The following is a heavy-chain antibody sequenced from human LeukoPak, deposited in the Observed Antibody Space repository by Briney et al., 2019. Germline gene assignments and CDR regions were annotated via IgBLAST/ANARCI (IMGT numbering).Heavy chain of an antibody. CDR2: ISAYNGNT. D-gene: IGHD2-15*01. Sequence: VASVKGSCKAPGYTFTSYGISWVRQAPGQGLEWMGWISAYNGNTNYAQKLQGRVTMTTDTSTRTAYMELRSLRSDDTAVYYCARGCSGGSCSFDYWGQGTLVTVSS. V-gene: IGHV1-18*04. CDR1: GYTFTSYG. J-gene: IGHJ4*02. CDR3: ARGCSGGSCSFDY.